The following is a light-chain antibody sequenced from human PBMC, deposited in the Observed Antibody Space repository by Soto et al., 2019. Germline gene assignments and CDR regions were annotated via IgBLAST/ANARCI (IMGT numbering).Light chain of an antibody. CDR2: AAS. CDR1: QSTSSY. V-gene: IGKV1-9*01. Sequence: DIQLTQSPSFLSASVGDRVTVTCRASQSTSSYLAWYHQKPGKAPKLLIYAASTLQSGVPSWFSCSGSGTDMTLTISSLATKDFATYYCHELNSYAIAVGQGRLLVIK. J-gene: IGKJ5*01. CDR3: HELNSYAIA.